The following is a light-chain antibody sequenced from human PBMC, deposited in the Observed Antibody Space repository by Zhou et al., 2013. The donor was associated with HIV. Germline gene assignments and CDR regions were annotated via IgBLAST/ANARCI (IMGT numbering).Light chain of an antibody. CDR2: GAS. Sequence: DIVLTQSPGTLSLSPGERATLSCRASQSVSSPYLAWYQQKPGQAPRLLIYGASSRATGIPDRFSGSGSGTDFTLTISRLEPEDFAVYYXQQYDNSPWTFGQGTKVEIK. CDR1: QSVSSPY. CDR3: QQYDNSPWT. V-gene: IGKV3-20*01. J-gene: IGKJ1*01.